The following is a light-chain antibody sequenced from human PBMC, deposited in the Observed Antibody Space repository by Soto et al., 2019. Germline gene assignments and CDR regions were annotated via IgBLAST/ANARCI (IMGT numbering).Light chain of an antibody. J-gene: IGKJ1*01. CDR3: QQYVSSPPT. V-gene: IGKV3-20*01. CDR1: QSISSSY. Sequence: EIVLTQSPGTLSFSPGERATLSGRSSQSISSSYLAWYQQKPGQAPRLLIYDASSRATGIPDRFSGSGSGTDFTLTISRLEPEDFAVYYCQQYVSSPPTFGQGTKVDIK. CDR2: DAS.